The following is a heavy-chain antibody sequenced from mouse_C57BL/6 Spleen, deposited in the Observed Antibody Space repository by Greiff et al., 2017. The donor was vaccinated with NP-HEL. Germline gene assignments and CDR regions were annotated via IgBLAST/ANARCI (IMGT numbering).Heavy chain of an antibody. Sequence: EVQLQESGPGLVKPSQSLSLTCSVTGYSITSGYYWNWIRQFPGNKLEWMGYISYDGSNNYNPSLKNRISITRDTSKNQFFLKLNSVTTEDTATYCCAREEGYSNYGTWFAYWGQGTLVTVSA. J-gene: IGHJ3*01. CDR3: AREEGYSNYGTWFAY. CDR2: ISYDGSN. D-gene: IGHD2-5*01. V-gene: IGHV3-6*01. CDR1: GYSITSGYY.